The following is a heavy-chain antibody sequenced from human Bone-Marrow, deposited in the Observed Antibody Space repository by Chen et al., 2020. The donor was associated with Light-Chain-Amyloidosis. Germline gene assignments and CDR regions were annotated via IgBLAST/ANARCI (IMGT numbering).Heavy chain of an antibody. Sequence: EVHLVETGGALIQPGGSLRLSCAASGFSVGRSSMSWVRQAPGKGLEWVSLIYSGGSTYYADFVKGRFTISRDSSKNTVYLQMNSLRAEDTALYYCATEGRDPGYSYGYLNYWGQGTLVTVSS. CDR3: ATEGRDPGYSYGYLNY. CDR1: GFSVGRSS. V-gene: IGHV3-53*02. D-gene: IGHD5-18*01. J-gene: IGHJ4*02. CDR2: IYSGGST.